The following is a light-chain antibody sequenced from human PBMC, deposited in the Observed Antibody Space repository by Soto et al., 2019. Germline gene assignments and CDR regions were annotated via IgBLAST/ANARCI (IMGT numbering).Light chain of an antibody. CDR1: QIIGSW. CDR3: HQYNDFHYT. CDR2: KAT. Sequence: DIQMTQSPSTLSASVGDGVTITCRASQIIGSWLAWYQQKPGKAPKLLIYKATNLQRGVPSRFSGSGSGTDFSLTISSLQPEDSATYFCHQYNDFHYTFGPGTKLEI. J-gene: IGKJ2*01. V-gene: IGKV1-5*03.